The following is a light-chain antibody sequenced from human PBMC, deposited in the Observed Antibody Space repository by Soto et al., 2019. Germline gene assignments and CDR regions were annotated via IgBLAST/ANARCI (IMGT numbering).Light chain of an antibody. CDR3: SSYTTSSTVV. Sequence: QSALTQPASVFGSPGQSITISCTGSSSDVGGYNFVSWYQQLPGKAPKLMIYEVTSRPSGVSNRFSGSKSGNTASLTISGLQSEDDADYYCSSYTTSSTVVFGTGTKVTVL. CDR2: EVT. J-gene: IGLJ1*01. V-gene: IGLV2-14*03. CDR1: SSDVGGYNF.